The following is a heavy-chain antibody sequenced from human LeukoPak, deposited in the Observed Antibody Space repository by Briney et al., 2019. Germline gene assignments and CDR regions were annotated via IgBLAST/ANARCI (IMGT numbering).Heavy chain of an antibody. J-gene: IGHJ3*01. CDR2: ISYDGSTK. CDR1: GCTFNTYA. D-gene: IGHD3-22*01. Sequence: GGSLRLSCADSGCTFNTYAMHWVRQAPGKGLEWVAVISYDGSTKYYADSVKGRFTVSRDNSRSTLYLQMSSLRPDDTAVYYCVRGAYYDSSGYYEDDAFDFWGLGTMVTVSS. V-gene: IGHV3-30-3*01. CDR3: VRGAYYDSSGYYEDDAFDF.